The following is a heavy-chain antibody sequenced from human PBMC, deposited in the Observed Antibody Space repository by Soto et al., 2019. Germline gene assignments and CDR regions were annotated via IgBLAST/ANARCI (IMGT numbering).Heavy chain of an antibody. Sequence: SENVPLTCTGSGGSIRSFCWRLIRQPPGEGLEWIDHIYFSGSINYNPSFKSRVTLSGDTSKNQFYLKLTSVTDANTAVYYCAIDSYYSENGNPGPAAFDIGGQGKMVT. D-gene: IGHD3-22*01. CDR2: IYFSGSI. CDR3: AIDSYYSENGNPGPAAFDI. CDR1: GGSIRSFC. V-gene: IGHV4-59*01. J-gene: IGHJ3*02.